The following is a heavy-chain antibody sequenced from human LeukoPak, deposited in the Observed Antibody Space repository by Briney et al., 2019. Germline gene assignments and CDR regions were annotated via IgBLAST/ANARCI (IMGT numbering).Heavy chain of an antibody. CDR1: GYTFTSYY. V-gene: IGHV1-46*01. Sequence: ASVKVSCKASGYTFTSYYMHWVRRAPGQGLEWMGIINPSGGSTSYAQKFQGRVTMTRDTSTSTVYMELSSLRSEDTAVYYCATNNYYGSGSYYAKTAHGMDVWGQGTTVTVSS. CDR2: INPSGGST. CDR3: ATNNYYGSGSYYAKTAHGMDV. J-gene: IGHJ6*02. D-gene: IGHD3-10*01.